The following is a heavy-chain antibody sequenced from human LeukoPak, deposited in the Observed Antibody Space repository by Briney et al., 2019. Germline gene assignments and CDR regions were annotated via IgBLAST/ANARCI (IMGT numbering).Heavy chain of an antibody. Sequence: GGSLRLSCAASGFTFSSYGMHWVRQAPGKGLEWVAVIWYDGSNKYYADSVKGRFTISRDNSKNTLYLQMNSLRAEDTAVYYCARSPARASCGPLDIWGQGTMVTVYS. J-gene: IGHJ3*02. CDR3: ARSPARASCGPLDI. CDR1: GFTFSSYG. CDR2: IWYDGSNK. V-gene: IGHV3-33*01. D-gene: IGHD2-15*01.